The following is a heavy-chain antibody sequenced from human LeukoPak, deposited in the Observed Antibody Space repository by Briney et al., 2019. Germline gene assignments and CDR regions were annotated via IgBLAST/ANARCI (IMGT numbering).Heavy chain of an antibody. D-gene: IGHD5-12*01. Sequence: GRSLRLSCAASGFTFSSYAMHWVRQAPGKGLEWVAVISYDGSNKYYADSVKGRFTISRDNSKNTLYLQMNSLRAEDTAVYYCARVSIGYDEYYFDYWGRGTLVTVSS. CDR3: ARVSIGYDEYYFDY. J-gene: IGHJ4*02. V-gene: IGHV3-30*04. CDR2: ISYDGSNK. CDR1: GFTFSSYA.